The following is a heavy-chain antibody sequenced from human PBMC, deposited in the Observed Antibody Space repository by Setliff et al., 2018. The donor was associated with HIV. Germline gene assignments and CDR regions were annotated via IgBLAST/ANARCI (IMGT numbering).Heavy chain of an antibody. V-gene: IGHV4-61*02. Sequence: TLSLTCTVSGGSVSRSDYYWSWIRQPAGGGLEWIGRVHISGSVNYNPSLRSRVSISIDTSKNQCSLKLTSVTAADTAVYYCVGDNSYYYGSGGHHFYGVDVWGQGATVTVSS. CDR2: VHISGSV. J-gene: IGHJ6*02. D-gene: IGHD3-10*01. CDR1: GGSVSRSDYY. CDR3: VGDNSYYYGSGGHHFYGVDV.